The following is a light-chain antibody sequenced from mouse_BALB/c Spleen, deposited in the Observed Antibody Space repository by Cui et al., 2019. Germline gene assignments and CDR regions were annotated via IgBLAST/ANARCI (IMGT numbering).Light chain of an antibody. CDR2: STS. CDR3: HQWSSYT. J-gene: IGKJ2*01. Sequence: QIVLTQSPAIMSASPGEKVTLTCSASSSVSSSYLYWYQQKPGSSPKLWIYSTSNLASGVPARFSGSGSGTSYSLTISSMEAEDAASYFSHQWSSYTFGGGTKLEIK. V-gene: IGKV4-79*01. CDR1: SSVSSSY.